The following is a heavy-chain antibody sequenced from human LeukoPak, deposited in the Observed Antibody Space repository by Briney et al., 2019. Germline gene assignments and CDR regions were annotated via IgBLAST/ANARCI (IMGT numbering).Heavy chain of an antibody. D-gene: IGHD6-13*01. J-gene: IGHJ4*02. CDR1: GGSFSGYY. CDR2: INHSGST. V-gene: IGHV4-34*01. Sequence: SETLSLTCAVYGGSFSGYYWSWIRQPPGKGLEWIGEINHSGSTNYNPSLKSRVTISVDTSKKQFSLKLSSVTAADTAVYCARVTGYIIEDYFDYWGQGTLVTVSS. CDR3: ARVTGYIIEDYFDY.